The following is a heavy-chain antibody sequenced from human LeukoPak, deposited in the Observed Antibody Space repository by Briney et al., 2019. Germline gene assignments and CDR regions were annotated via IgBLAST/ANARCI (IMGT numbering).Heavy chain of an antibody. J-gene: IGHJ6*02. CDR1: GFTFSSYS. V-gene: IGHV3-21*01. CDR3: ARDDSGSFYFSYGMDV. D-gene: IGHD1-26*01. CDR2: ISSSSSYI. Sequence: PGGSLRLSCAASGFTFSSYSMNWVRQAPGKGLEWVSSISSSSSYIYYADSVKGRFTISRDNAKNSLYLQMNSLRAEDTAVYYWARDDSGSFYFSYGMDVWVQGTTVNVSS.